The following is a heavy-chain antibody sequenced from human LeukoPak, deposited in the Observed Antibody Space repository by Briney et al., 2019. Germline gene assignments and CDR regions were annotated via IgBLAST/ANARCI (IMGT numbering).Heavy chain of an antibody. CDR3: GRRLRWLHGDAFDI. J-gene: IGHJ3*02. V-gene: IGHV4-59*08. D-gene: IGHD5-12*01. Sequence: PSETLSLTCTVSGGSISSYYWSWIRQPPGKGLEWIGYIYYSGSTNYNPSLKSRVTISVDTSKNQFSLKLSSVTAADTAVYYCGRRLRWLHGDAFDIWGQGTMVTVSS. CDR2: IYYSGST. CDR1: GGSISSYY.